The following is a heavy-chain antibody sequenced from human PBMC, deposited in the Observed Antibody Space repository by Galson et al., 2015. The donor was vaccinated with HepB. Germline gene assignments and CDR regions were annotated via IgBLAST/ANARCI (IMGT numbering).Heavy chain of an antibody. CDR1: GSTFTSYY. D-gene: IGHD4-11*01. CDR3: ARAGLPPYYYYGMDV. Sequence: SVKVSCKASGSTFTSYYMYWVRQAPGRGLEWMGLINPSGGSTSYPQKFQGRVTMTRDTSTSTVYMELSSLRSEDTAVYYCARAGLPPYYYYGMDVWGQGTTVTVSS. CDR2: INPSGGST. V-gene: IGHV1-46*01. J-gene: IGHJ6*02.